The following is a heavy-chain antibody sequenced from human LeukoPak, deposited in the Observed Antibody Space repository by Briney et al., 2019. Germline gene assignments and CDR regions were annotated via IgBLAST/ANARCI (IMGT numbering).Heavy chain of an antibody. CDR3: ARGSGSYWHGWAYNWFDP. CDR2: IIPIFGTA. D-gene: IGHD1-26*01. Sequence: GASVKVSCKASGGTFSSYAISWVRQAPGQGLEWMGGIIPIFGTANYAQKFQGRVTITADKSTSTAYMELSSLRSEDTAVYYCARGSGSYWHGWAYNWFDPWGQGTLVTVSS. J-gene: IGHJ5*02. CDR1: GGTFSSYA. V-gene: IGHV1-69*06.